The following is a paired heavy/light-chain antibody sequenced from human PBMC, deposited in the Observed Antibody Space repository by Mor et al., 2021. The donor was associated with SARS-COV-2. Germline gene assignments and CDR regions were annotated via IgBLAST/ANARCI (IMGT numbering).Heavy chain of an antibody. CDR1: GFTFRSSA. CDR2: IIVGSGNT. V-gene: IGHV1-58*02. J-gene: IGHJ6*02. D-gene: IGHD3-22*01. CDR3: AAGVGFFDRGGYRYGMDV. Sequence: QMQLVQSGPEVKKPGTSVKVSCKASGFTFRSSAIQWVRQARGQGPEWIGWIIVGSGNTNYAQKFQERVTLTRDMSTGTAYMELRSLTSEDTAFFYCAAGVGFFDRGGYRYGMDVWGQGTAVTVSS.
Light chain of an antibody. J-gene: IGKJ2*01. CDR3: HQRNNWPYT. V-gene: IGKV3-11*01. CDR1: QSVSRY. CDR2: DTS. Sequence: EIVLTQSPATLSLSPGESATLSCRASQSVSRYLAWFQQKPGQAPRLLISDTSNRATGIPARFSGSGSGTDFTLTISSLEPEDFAVYYCHQRNNWPYTFGQGTKLEIK.